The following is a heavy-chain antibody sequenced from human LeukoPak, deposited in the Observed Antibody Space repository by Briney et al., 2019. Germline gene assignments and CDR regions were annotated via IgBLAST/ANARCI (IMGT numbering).Heavy chain of an antibody. CDR3: AKDPTSVGGRHDWLLDS. V-gene: IGHV3-7*03. CDR1: GFTFTSYW. Sequence: PGGSLRLSCAVSGFTFTSYWMSWVRQAPGKGLEWVANINEDGSYKYHADSVKGRLTISRDNAKNSLYLQMNSLRAEDTAVYYCAKDPTSVGGRHDWLLDSWGQGTLVTVSS. D-gene: IGHD3-9*01. CDR2: INEDGSYK. J-gene: IGHJ5*02.